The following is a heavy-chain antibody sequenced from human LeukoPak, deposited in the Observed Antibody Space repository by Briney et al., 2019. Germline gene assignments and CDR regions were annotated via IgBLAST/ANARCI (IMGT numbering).Heavy chain of an antibody. J-gene: IGHJ4*02. CDR3: AKDHDSSGYYLRWYFDY. CDR1: RFAFSSFA. V-gene: IGHV3-30*04. D-gene: IGHD3-22*01. CDR2: ISYDGSNK. Sequence: GGSLRLSCAASRFAFSSFAMHWVRQAPGKGLEWVALISYDGSNKYYADSVKGRFTISRDNSKNTVYLQMNSLRAEDTAVYYCAKDHDSSGYYLRWYFDYWGQGTLVTVSS.